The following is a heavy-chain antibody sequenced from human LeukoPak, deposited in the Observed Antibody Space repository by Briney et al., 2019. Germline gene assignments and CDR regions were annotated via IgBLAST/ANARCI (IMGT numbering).Heavy chain of an antibody. Sequence: GGSLRLSCTASGFTFGDYAMSWVRQAPGKGLEWVGFIRSKAYRGTTEYAASVKGRFTISRDDSKSIAYLQMNSLKTEDTAVYYCTRGPPYYCSGGSCYSDYFDYWGQGTLVTVSS. V-gene: IGHV3-49*04. J-gene: IGHJ4*02. CDR1: GFTFGDYA. D-gene: IGHD2-15*01. CDR3: TRGPPYYCSGGSCYSDYFDY. CDR2: IRSKAYRGTT.